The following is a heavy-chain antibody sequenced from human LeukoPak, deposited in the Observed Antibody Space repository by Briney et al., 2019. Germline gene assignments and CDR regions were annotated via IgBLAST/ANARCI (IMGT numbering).Heavy chain of an antibody. CDR3: ARDRVLLWFGEFGGAFDI. CDR2: INPNSGGT. J-gene: IGHJ3*02. V-gene: IGHV1-2*02. D-gene: IGHD3-10*01. Sequence: GASVKVSCKASGYTFTGYYMHWVRQAPGQGLEWMGWINPNSGGTNYAQKFQGRVTMTRDTSISTAYMELSRLRSDDTAVYYCARDRVLLWFGEFGGAFDIWGQGTMVTVSS. CDR1: GYTFTGYY.